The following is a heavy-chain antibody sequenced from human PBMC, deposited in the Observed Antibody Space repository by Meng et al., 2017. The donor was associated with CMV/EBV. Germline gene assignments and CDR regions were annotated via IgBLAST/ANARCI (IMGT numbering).Heavy chain of an antibody. V-gene: IGHV4-59*12. CDR2: IYYSGST. J-gene: IGHJ4*02. CDR1: GGSISSYY. D-gene: IGHD1-26*01. CDR3: AGGEVLGLIFDY. Sequence: SETLSLTCTVSGGSISSYYWSWIRQPPGKGLEWIGYIYYSGSTYYNPSLKSRVTISVDTSKNQFSLKLSSVTAADTAVYYCAGGEVLGLIFDYWGQGTLVTVSS.